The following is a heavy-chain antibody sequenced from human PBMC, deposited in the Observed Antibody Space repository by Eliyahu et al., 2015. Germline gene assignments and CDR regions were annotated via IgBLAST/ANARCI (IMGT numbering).Heavy chain of an antibody. V-gene: IGHV3-21*02. D-gene: IGHD6-25*01. J-gene: IGHJ4*02. CDR3: ARGSLGSGFDY. CDR1: GFTFSSYN. CDR2: ISYTSTYI. Sequence: EVQLVESGGGLVKPGGSLRLSCATSGFTFSSYNMNWVRQAPGKGVEWVSSISYTSTYIYHADSVKGRFTISRDNAKNSVHLQMNSLTAEDTAVYYCARGSLGSGFDYWGQGTLVTVSS.